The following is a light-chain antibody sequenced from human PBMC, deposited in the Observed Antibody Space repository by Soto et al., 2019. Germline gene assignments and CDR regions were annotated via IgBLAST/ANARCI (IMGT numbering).Light chain of an antibody. Sequence: EIVMTQSPGTLSVSPGERATLSCRASQSVRSKLAWYQQKPGQAPRLLIYDASTRATGIPARFSGSGSGTEFTLTISSLQPDDFATYYCQQYNSYPYTFGQGTKLEIK. CDR3: QQYNSYPYT. CDR2: DAS. V-gene: IGKV3-15*01. CDR1: QSVRSK. J-gene: IGKJ2*01.